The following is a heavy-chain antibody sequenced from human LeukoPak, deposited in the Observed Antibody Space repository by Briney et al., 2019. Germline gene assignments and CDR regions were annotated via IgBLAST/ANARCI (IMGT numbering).Heavy chain of an antibody. V-gene: IGHV3-30*02. Sequence: GGSLRLSCAASGFTFSNYGMHWVRQAPGKGLEWVAFIRYDGSNKYYADSVKGRFTISRDNSKNTLYLQMNSLRAEDTAVYYCAKLWRLGELSDYWGQGTLVTVSS. D-gene: IGHD3-16*02. CDR2: IRYDGSNK. CDR3: AKLWRLGELSDY. CDR1: GFTFSNYG. J-gene: IGHJ4*02.